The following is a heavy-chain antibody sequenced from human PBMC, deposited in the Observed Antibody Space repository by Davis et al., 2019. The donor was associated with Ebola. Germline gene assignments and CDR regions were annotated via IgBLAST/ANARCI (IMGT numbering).Heavy chain of an antibody. D-gene: IGHD3-10*01. V-gene: IGHV1-3*01. Sequence: ASVQVSCKASGYTFTSYAIHWVRQAPGQRLEWMGWINAGNGNTKYSQKFQARISITRDTSANTVFMELSSLTSEDTAVYYCAREGGLVRGIVITWKDGMDVWGQGTTVTVSS. J-gene: IGHJ6*02. CDR1: GYTFTSYA. CDR3: AREGGLVRGIVITWKDGMDV. CDR2: INAGNGNT.